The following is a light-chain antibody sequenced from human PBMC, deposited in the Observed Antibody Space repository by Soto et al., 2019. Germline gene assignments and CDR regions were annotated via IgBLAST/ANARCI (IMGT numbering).Light chain of an antibody. CDR3: QQSYTILRT. CDR1: QSVSSN. J-gene: IGKJ1*01. Sequence: EIVMTQSPATLSVSPGERATLSCRASQSVSSNLAWYQQKPGQAPRLLIYGASTRATGIPARFSGSGSGTEFPLTISSLQSEDFAIYSCQQSYTILRTFGQGTKVDIK. CDR2: GAS. V-gene: IGKV3-15*01.